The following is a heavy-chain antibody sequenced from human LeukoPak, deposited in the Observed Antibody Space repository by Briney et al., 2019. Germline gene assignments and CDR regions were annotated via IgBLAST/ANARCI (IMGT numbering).Heavy chain of an antibody. J-gene: IGHJ4*02. CDR2: TYYRSKWYN. V-gene: IGHV6-1*01. CDR1: GDSVSSNSAA. Sequence: SGPGLVQPSPPLSLTCAISGDSVSSNSAAWNWIRQSPSRGLEWLGRTYYRSKWYNDYAISVKSRITFTPDTSKNQFSLQLNSMTPEDTAVYYCARGEDSFSHWGQGTLVTVSS. CDR3: ARGEDSFSH. D-gene: IGHD1-26*01.